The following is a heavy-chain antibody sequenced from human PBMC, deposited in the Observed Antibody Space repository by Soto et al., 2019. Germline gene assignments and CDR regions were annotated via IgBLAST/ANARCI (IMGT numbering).Heavy chain of an antibody. D-gene: IGHD3-16*01. J-gene: IGHJ2*01. Sequence: EVQLVESGGGLVKPGGSLRLSCAASGFTFSSYSMNWVRQAPGKGLEWVSSISSSSSYIYYADSVKGRFTISRDNGKNSLYLQMNSLRAEDTAVYYCARGMGQPHWYFDLWGRGTLVTVSS. V-gene: IGHV3-21*01. CDR2: ISSSSSYI. CDR1: GFTFSSYS. CDR3: ARGMGQPHWYFDL.